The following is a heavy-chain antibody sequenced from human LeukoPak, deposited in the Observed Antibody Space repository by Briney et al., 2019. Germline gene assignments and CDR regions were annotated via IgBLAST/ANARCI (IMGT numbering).Heavy chain of an antibody. CDR3: ARLEMSTHYFDY. J-gene: IGHJ4*02. CDR2: IYYTGST. CDR1: SGSISSSNYF. D-gene: IGHD5-24*01. V-gene: IGHV4-39*01. Sequence: PSETLSLTCTVSSGSISSSNYFWGWIRQPPGKGLEWIGNIYYTGSTHYNPSLKSRVTMSIDTSKNQFSLKLSSVTAADTAVFYCARLEMSTHYFDYWGQGTLATVSS.